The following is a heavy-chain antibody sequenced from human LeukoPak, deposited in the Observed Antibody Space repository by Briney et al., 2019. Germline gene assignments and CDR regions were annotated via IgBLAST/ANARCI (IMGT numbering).Heavy chain of an antibody. Sequence: SVKVSCKASGGTFSSYAISWVRQAPGQGLEWMGGIIPIFGTANYAQKFQGRVTITAGESTSTAYMELSSLRSEDTAVYYCARSYYDILTGYYHREYYFDYWGQGTLVTVSS. CDR1: GGTFSSYA. D-gene: IGHD3-9*01. CDR2: IIPIFGTA. J-gene: IGHJ4*02. V-gene: IGHV1-69*13. CDR3: ARSYYDILTGYYHREYYFDY.